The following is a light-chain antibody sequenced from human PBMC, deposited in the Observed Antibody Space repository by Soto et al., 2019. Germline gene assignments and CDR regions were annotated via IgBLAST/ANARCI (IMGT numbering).Light chain of an antibody. Sequence: QSVLTQPPSASGSPGQSVTISCTGTSSDVGGYNYVSWYQQHPGKAPKLMIYEVTKRPSGVPDRFSGSKSATAASLTVSGLQAEDEADYYSSSYAGSNNLVFGGGTKLTVL. J-gene: IGLJ2*01. CDR2: EVT. CDR3: SSYAGSNNLV. CDR1: SSDVGGYNY. V-gene: IGLV2-8*01.